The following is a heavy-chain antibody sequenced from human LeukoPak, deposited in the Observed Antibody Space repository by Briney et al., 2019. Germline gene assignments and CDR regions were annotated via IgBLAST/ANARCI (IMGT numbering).Heavy chain of an antibody. CDR3: ARGVYDSNPPDAFDI. V-gene: IGHV3-23*01. J-gene: IGHJ3*02. CDR2: ISGSGGST. Sequence: GGSLRLSCAASGFTFSSYAMSWVRQAPGKGLEWVSAISGSGGSTYYADSVRGRFTISRDNSKNTLYLQMNSLRAEDTAVYYCARGVYDSNPPDAFDIWGQGTMVTVSS. D-gene: IGHD3-22*01. CDR1: GFTFSSYA.